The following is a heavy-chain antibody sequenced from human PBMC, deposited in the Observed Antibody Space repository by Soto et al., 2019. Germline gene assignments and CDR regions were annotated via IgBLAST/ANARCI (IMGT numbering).Heavy chain of an antibody. D-gene: IGHD6-19*01. V-gene: IGHV1-46*01. CDR3: AKARSSGLFRH. J-gene: IGHJ1*01. CDR1: GYTFTSYY. Sequence: ASVKVSCKASGYTFTSYYMHWVRQAPGQGLEWMGIINPSGGSTSYAQKFQGRVTMTRDTSTSTVYMELSSLRSEDTAVYYCAKARSSGLFRHWGQGTLVTVSS. CDR2: INPSGGST.